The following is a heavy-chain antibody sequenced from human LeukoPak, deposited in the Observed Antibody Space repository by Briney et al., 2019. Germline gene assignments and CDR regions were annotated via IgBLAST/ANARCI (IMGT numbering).Heavy chain of an antibody. V-gene: IGHV4-59*01. Sequence: SETLSLTCTVSGGSISSYYWSWIRQPPGKGLEWIGYIYYSGSTNYNPSLKSRVTISVDTSKNRFSLKLRSVTAADTAVYYCARTTTVRGPYYMDVWGKGTTVTVSS. CDR3: ARTTTVRGPYYMDV. D-gene: IGHD3-10*01. CDR2: IYYSGST. J-gene: IGHJ6*03. CDR1: GGSISSYY.